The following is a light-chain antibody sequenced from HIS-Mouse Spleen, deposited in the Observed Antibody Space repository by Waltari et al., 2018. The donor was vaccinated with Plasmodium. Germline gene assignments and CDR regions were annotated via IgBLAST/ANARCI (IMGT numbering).Light chain of an antibody. CDR1: RSVSSN. J-gene: IGKJ3*01. CDR3: QQYNNWSFT. Sequence: EIVMTQSPATLSVSPGERATLSCRASRSVSSNLAWYQQTPGQAPRLLIYGASTRATGIPARFSGSGSGTEFTLTISSLQSEDFAVYYCQQYNNWSFTFGPGTKVDIK. CDR2: GAS. V-gene: IGKV3-15*01.